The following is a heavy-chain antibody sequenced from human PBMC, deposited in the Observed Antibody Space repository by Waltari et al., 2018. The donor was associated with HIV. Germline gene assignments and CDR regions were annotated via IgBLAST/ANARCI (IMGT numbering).Heavy chain of an antibody. CDR1: VLTFDDYA. CDR3: AKDISGMVATGFDY. V-gene: IGHV3-9*01. Sequence: EVQLVESGGGLVQPGRSLRLSCAASVLTFDDYAIQWVRLAPGKGLELVSGISWNSGSIGYADSVKGRFTISRDNAKNSLYLQMNSLRAEDTALYYCAKDISGMVATGFDYWGQGTLVTVSS. D-gene: IGHD5-12*01. CDR2: ISWNSGSI. J-gene: IGHJ4*02.